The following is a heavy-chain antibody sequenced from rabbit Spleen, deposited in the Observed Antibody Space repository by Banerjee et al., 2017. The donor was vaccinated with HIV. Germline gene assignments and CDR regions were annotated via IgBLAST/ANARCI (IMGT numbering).Heavy chain of an antibody. CDR3: ARDTGSSFSSYGMDL. J-gene: IGHJ6*01. CDR2: IYTGSGST. V-gene: IGHV1S43*01. Sequence: QSLEESGGGLVQPEGSLTLTCTASGFDLNNYYYMCWVRQAPGKGLEWIACIYTGSGSTYYASWVNGRFTLSRSTSLNTVTLQMTSLTVADTATYFCARDTGSSFSSYGMDLWGPGTLVTVS. CDR1: GFDLNNYYY. D-gene: IGHD8-1*01.